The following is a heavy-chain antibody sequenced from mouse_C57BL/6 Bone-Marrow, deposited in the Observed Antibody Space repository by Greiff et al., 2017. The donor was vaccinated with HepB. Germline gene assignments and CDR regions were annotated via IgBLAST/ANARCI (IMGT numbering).Heavy chain of an antibody. CDR3: ARDEGYDYPFWFAY. CDR2: INYDGSST. Sequence: EVKLVESEGGLVQPGSSMKLSCTASGFTFSDYYMAWVRQVPEKGLEWVANINYDGSSTYYLDSLKSRFIISRDNAKNILYLQMSSLKSEDTATYYCARDEGYDYPFWFAYWGQGTLVTVSA. CDR1: GFTFSDYY. D-gene: IGHD2-4*01. V-gene: IGHV5-16*01. J-gene: IGHJ3*01.